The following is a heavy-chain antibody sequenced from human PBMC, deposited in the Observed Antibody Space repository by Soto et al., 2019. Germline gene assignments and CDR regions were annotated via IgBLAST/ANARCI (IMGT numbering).Heavy chain of an antibody. J-gene: IGHJ6*02. CDR2: INHSGST. Sequence: SETLSLTCAVYGGSFSGYYWSWVRQPPGKGLEWIGEINHSGSTNYNPSLKSRVTISVDTSKNQFSLKLSSVTAADTAVYYCASSPPHLELGYKGYVWGQGTTVTVSS. CDR3: ASSPPHLELGYKGYV. CDR1: GGSFSGYY. D-gene: IGHD5-18*01. V-gene: IGHV4-34*01.